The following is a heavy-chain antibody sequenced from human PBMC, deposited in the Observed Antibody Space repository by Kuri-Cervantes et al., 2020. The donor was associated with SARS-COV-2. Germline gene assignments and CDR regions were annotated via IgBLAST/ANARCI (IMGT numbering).Heavy chain of an antibody. CDR3: ARALYLVDY. Sequence: ESLKISCAASGFTFSSYAMSWIRQPPGKGLEWIGEINHSGSTNYNPSLKSRVTISVDTSKNQFSLKLSSVTAADTAVYYCARALYLVDYWGQGTLVTVSS. D-gene: IGHD2-8*01. CDR1: GFTFSSYA. J-gene: IGHJ4*02. CDR2: INHSGST. V-gene: IGHV4-34*01.